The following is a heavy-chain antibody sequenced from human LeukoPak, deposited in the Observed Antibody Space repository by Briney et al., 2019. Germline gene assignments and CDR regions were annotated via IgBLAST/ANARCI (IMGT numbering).Heavy chain of an antibody. CDR1: GFTVSTSY. CDR2: IYGGGST. J-gene: IGHJ4*02. CDR3: ARGYSSGWPDF. Sequence: GGSLRLSCAASGFTVSTSYMNWVRQAPGKGLEWVSVIYGGGSTYYADSVRGRFTISRDNSKNKLYLQMNSLRAEDTAGYFCARGYSSGWPDFWGQGTLVTVSS. D-gene: IGHD6-25*01. V-gene: IGHV3-53*01.